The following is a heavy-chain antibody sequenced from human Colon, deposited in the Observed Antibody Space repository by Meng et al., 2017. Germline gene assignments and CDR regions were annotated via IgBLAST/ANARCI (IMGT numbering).Heavy chain of an antibody. CDR2: TYYRSEWQN. Sequence: QVQLRQSGPGLVKPSQTLSLTCSISGDSASSNRALWHWVRQSPSRGLEWLGQTYYRSEWQNHYGVSVKSRITINADTSRNHFSLHLNSVTPEDTAVYYCTTWYGEYWGQGTLVTVSS. CDR1: GDSASSNRAL. D-gene: IGHD3-10*01. V-gene: IGHV6-1*01. CDR3: TTWYGEY. J-gene: IGHJ4*02.